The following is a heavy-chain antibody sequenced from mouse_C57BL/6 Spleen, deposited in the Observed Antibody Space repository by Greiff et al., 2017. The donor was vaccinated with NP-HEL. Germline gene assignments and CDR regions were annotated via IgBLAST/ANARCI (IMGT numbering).Heavy chain of an antibody. J-gene: IGHJ2*01. V-gene: IGHV1-69*01. CDR3: ARSGTMVTTGLYYFDY. Sequence: VQLHQPGAELVMPGASVKLSCKASGYTFTSYWMHWVKQRPGQGLEWIGEIDPSDSYTNYNQKFKGKSTLTVDKSSSTAYMQLSSLTSEDSAVYYCARSGTMVTTGLYYFDYWGQGTTLTVSS. D-gene: IGHD2-2*01. CDR2: IDPSDSYT. CDR1: GYTFTSYW.